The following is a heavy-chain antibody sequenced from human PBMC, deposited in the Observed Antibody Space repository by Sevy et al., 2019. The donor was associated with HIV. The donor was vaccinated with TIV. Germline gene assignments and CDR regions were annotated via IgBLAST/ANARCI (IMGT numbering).Heavy chain of an antibody. CDR2: IYTSGRT. J-gene: IGHJ5*02. CDR3: AREGSTWAGWFDP. D-gene: IGHD2-2*01. V-gene: IGHV4-61*02. CDR1: GGSISSGSYY. Sequence: SETLSLTCTVSGGSISSGSYYWSWIRQPAGKGLEWFGRIYTSGRTNYNPSLKSRVTISVDTSKNQFSLKLSSVTAADTAVYYCAREGSTWAGWFDPWCQGTLVTVSS.